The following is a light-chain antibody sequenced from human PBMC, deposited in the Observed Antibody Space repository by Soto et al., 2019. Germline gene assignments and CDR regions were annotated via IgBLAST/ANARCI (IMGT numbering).Light chain of an antibody. V-gene: IGKV3-15*01. CDR3: QQYNYWPYT. Sequence: EIVMTQSSATLSVSPGERATLSCRASQRVNINLAWYQQKPGQAPRLLIYGASTRATGIPARFSGSGSGTEFTLTISSRQSEDFAVYYCQQYNYWPYTFGQGTKLEIK. J-gene: IGKJ2*01. CDR1: QRVNIN. CDR2: GAS.